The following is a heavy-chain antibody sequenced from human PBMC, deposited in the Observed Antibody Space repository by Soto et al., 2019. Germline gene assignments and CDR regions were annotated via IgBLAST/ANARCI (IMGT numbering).Heavy chain of an antibody. Sequence: VSVKVSSKASGYTFTPYGMCWVRQAPGQGLEWMGWIDTYNGHSNYSQKLQGRVTMTTDTSTSTAYMELRSLRSDDTAVYYCARVGFGITIFGVVPVDAFDIWGQGTMVTVSS. CDR3: ARVGFGITIFGVVPVDAFDI. D-gene: IGHD3-3*01. CDR2: IDTYNGHS. V-gene: IGHV1-18*01. CDR1: GYTFTPYG. J-gene: IGHJ3*02.